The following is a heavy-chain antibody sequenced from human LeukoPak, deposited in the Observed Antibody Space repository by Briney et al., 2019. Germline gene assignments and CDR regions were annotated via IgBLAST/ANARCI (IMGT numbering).Heavy chain of an antibody. V-gene: IGHV4-31*03. Sequence: PSETLSLTCTVSGGSISSGGYYWSWIRQHPGKGLEWIGYIYYSGSTYYNPSLKSRVTISVDTSKNQFSLKLNSVTAADMAVYYCARDLGTTVVTPDYFDLWGRGTLVTVSS. J-gene: IGHJ2*01. D-gene: IGHD4-23*01. CDR3: ARDLGTTVVTPDYFDL. CDR2: IYYSGST. CDR1: GGSISSGGYY.